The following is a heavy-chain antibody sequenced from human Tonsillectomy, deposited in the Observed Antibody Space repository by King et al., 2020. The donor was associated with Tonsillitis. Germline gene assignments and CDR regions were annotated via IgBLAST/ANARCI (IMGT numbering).Heavy chain of an antibody. CDR1: GFTFSSYW. CDR2: INQDGSEK. D-gene: IGHD2-21*01. CDR3: ARAPKPNSDY. J-gene: IGHJ4*02. Sequence: DVQLVESGGGLVQPGGSLRLSCAASGFTFSSYWMSWVRQAPGKGLEWVANINQDGSEKYYVDSVKGRFTISRDNAENSLYLQMNSLRADDTAVYYCARAPKPNSDYWGQGTLVTVSS. V-gene: IGHV3-7*01.